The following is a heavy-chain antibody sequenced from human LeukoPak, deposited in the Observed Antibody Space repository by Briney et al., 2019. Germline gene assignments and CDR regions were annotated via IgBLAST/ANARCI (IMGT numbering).Heavy chain of an antibody. CDR3: ARAHLPYYDILTGAFYGAFDI. V-gene: IGHV1-46*01. D-gene: IGHD3-9*01. CDR1: GYTFTSYY. J-gene: IGHJ3*02. Sequence: GASVKVSCKASGYTFTSYYMHWVRQAPGQGLEWMGIINPSGGSTSYAQKFQGRVTMTRDTSTSTVYMELSSLRSEDTAVYYCARAHLPYYDILTGAFYGAFDIWGQGTMVTVSS. CDR2: INPSGGST.